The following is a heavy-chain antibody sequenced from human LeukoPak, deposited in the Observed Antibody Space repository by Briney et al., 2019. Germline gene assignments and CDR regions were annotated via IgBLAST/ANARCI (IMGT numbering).Heavy chain of an antibody. V-gene: IGHV1-18*01. J-gene: IGHJ6*02. CDR2: ISAYNGNT. CDR1: GYTFTIYG. Sequence: ASVNVSCKASGYTFTIYGISWVRQAPGQGLEWMGWISAYNGNTNYAQKLQGRVTMTTDTSTSTAYMELRSLRSDDTAVYYCAREGGVTVVMALSYYYYYGMDVWGQGTTVTVSS. D-gene: IGHD4-23*01. CDR3: AREGGVTVVMALSYYYYYGMDV.